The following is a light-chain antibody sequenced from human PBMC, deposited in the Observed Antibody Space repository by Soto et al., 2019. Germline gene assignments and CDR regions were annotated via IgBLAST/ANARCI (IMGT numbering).Light chain of an antibody. CDR2: GSN. CDR3: AAWDDSLTGLL. Sequence: QSVLTQPPSASGTPGQRVTISCSGSSSNIGNNNVYWYQQLPGTAPKLLIYGSNQRPSGVPDRFSGSKSGTSASLAISGLRSEDEADYYCAAWDDSLTGLLFRGGTKLTVL. V-gene: IGLV1-47*01. CDR1: SSNIGNNN. J-gene: IGLJ2*01.